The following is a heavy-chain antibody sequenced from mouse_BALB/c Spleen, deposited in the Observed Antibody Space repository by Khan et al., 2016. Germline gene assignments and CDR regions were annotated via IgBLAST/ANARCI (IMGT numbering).Heavy chain of an antibody. CDR1: GYTFTSYD. CDR2: IYPGDSRT. CDR3: ARSYRSSCWYFDA. Sequence: QVQLQESGPELVKPGASVKISCKASGYTFTSYDIHWVKQRPGQGLEWIGGIYPGDSRTKYNEKFKGKAKLTAVKSASTAYMQLSSLPSVYSAVYFCARSYRSSCWYFDAW. D-gene: IGHD1-1*01. J-gene: IGHJ1*01. V-gene: IGHV1S56*01.